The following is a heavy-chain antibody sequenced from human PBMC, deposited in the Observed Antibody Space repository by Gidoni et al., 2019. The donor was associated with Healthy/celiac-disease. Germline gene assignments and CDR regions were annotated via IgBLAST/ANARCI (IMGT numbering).Heavy chain of an antibody. CDR3: TRAITMVRGVIITGKDYYYYMDV. V-gene: IGHV3-73*01. D-gene: IGHD3-10*01. J-gene: IGHJ6*03. Sequence: EVQLVESGGGLVQPGGSLKLSCAASGFTFSGSAMHWVRQASGKGLEWVGRIRSKANSYATAYAASVKGRFTISRDDSKNTAYLQMNSLKTEDTAVYYCTRAITMVRGVIITGKDYYYYMDVWGKGTTVTVSS. CDR1: GFTFSGSA. CDR2: IRSKANSYAT.